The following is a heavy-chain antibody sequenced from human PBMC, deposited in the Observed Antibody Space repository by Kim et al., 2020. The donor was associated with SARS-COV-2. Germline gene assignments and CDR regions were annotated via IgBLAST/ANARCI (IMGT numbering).Heavy chain of an antibody. CDR1: GGSFSGYY. V-gene: IGHV4-34*01. CDR3: ARDGYCSGGSCGNWFDP. CDR2: INHSGST. D-gene: IGHD2-15*01. J-gene: IGHJ5*02. Sequence: SETLSLTCAVYGGSFSGYYWSWIRQPPGKGLEWIGEINHSGSTNYNPSLKSRVTISVDTSKNQFSLKLSSVTAADTAVYYCARDGYCSGGSCGNWFDPWGQGTLVTVSS.